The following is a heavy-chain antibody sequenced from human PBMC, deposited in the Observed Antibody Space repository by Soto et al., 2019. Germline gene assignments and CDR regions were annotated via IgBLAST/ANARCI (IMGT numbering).Heavy chain of an antibody. CDR1: GYTFTGYY. J-gene: IGHJ6*02. CDR3: ARESFWSGYYTSASEYYGMDV. Sequence: GASVKVSCKASGYTFTGYYMHWVRQAPGQGLEWMGWINPNSGGTNYAQKFQGWVTMTRDTSISTAYMELSRLRSDDTAVYYCARESFWSGYYTSASEYYGMDVWGQGTTVTAP. CDR2: INPNSGGT. D-gene: IGHD3-3*01. V-gene: IGHV1-2*04.